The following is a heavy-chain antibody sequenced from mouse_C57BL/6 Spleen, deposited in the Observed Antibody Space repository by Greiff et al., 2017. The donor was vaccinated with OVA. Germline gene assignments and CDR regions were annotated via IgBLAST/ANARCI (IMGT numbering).Heavy chain of an antibody. V-gene: IGHV1-50*01. Sequence: VQLQQPGAELVKPGASVKLSCKASGYTFTSYWMQWVKQRPGQGLEWIGEIDPSDSYTNYNQKFKGKATLTVDTSSSTAYMQLSSLTSEDSAVYYCARRGVYYGDYWGQGTTLTVSS. J-gene: IGHJ2*01. CDR1: GYTFTSYW. CDR3: ARRGVYYGDY. D-gene: IGHD1-1*01. CDR2: IDPSDSYT.